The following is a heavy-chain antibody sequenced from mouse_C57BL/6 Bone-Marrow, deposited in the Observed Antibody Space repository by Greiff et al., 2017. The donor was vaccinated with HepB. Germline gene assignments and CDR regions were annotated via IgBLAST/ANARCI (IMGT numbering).Heavy chain of an antibody. CDR1: GFTFSSYA. D-gene: IGHD4-1*01. CDR2: ISDGGSYT. CDR3: AREGTGPFAY. V-gene: IGHV5-4*01. J-gene: IGHJ3*01. Sequence: EVKLMESGGGLVKPGGSLKLSCAASGFTFSSYAMSWVRQTPEKRLEWVATISDGGSYTYYPDNVKGRFTISRDNAKNNLYLQMSQLKSEDTAMYYCAREGTGPFAYWGQGTLVTVSA.